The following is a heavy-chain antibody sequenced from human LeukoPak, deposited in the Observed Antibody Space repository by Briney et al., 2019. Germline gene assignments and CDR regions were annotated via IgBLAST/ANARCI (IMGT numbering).Heavy chain of an antibody. CDR2: ISASGSST. V-gene: IGHV3-23*01. CDR1: GFTLSNYA. J-gene: IGHJ4*02. Sequence: GGSLRLSCAASGFTLSNYAMSWIRQAPGKGLEWVSSISASGSSTNFADSVKGRFTISRDNSENTLYLQMNSLRAEDTAVYYCANYYYDTSGYKNWGQGTLVTVSS. CDR3: ANYYYDTSGYKN. D-gene: IGHD3-22*01.